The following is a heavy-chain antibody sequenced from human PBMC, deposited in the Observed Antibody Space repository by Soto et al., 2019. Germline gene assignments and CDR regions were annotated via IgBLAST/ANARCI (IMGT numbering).Heavy chain of an antibody. CDR1: GFTFRSFG. V-gene: IGHV3-33*01. J-gene: IGHJ6*02. CDR3: ARDRLVPYGYGMDV. D-gene: IGHD2-2*01. CDR2: IWFDGSKK. Sequence: GGSLRLSCAASGFTFRSFGIHRVSQAPGKGLEWVALIWFDGSKKYYVDSVKGRFAVSRDNSKNTLYLQMNSLRVEDTAVYYCARDRLVPYGYGMDVWGQGTTVTVSS.